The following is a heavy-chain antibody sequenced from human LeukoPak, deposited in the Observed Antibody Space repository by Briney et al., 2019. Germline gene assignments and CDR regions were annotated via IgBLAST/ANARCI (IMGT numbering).Heavy chain of an antibody. Sequence: SETLSLTCVVYGGSFSGYYWSWIRQPPGKGLEWIGEINHSGSTNYNPSLKSRVTISVDTSKNQFSLKLSSVTAADTAVYYCARGRPPNPWGQGTLVTVSS. CDR1: GGSFSGYY. CDR3: ARGRPPNP. CDR2: INHSGST. V-gene: IGHV4-34*01. J-gene: IGHJ5*02.